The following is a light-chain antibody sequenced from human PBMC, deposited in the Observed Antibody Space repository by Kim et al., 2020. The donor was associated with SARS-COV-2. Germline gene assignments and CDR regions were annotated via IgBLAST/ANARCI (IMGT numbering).Light chain of an antibody. CDR1: SGHSNYA. CDR3: QTWTTGIQV. J-gene: IGLJ3*02. V-gene: IGLV4-69*01. Sequence: QPVLTQSPSASASLGASVKLTCTLSSGHSNYAITWHQWQPEKGPRYLMKLNSDVSHIKGDGIPDRFSGSSSGAERYLTISSLQSEDEADYYCQTWTTGIQVFGGGTQLTVL. CDR2: LNSDVSH.